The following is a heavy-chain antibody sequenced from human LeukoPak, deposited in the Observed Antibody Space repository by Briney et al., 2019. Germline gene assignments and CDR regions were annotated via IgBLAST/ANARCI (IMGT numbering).Heavy chain of an antibody. D-gene: IGHD2-15*01. CDR1: GGSFSGYY. CDR3: AGGGRGYY. J-gene: IGHJ4*02. V-gene: IGHV4-34*01. Sequence: PSETLSLTCAVYGGSFSGYYWSWIPQPPGKGLEWIGEINHSGSTNYNPSLKSRVTISVDTSKNQFSLKLSSVTAADTTVYYCAGGGRGYYWGQGTLVTVSS. CDR2: INHSGST.